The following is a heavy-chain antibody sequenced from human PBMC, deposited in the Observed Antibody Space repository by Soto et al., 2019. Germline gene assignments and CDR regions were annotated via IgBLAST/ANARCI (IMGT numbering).Heavy chain of an antibody. CDR3: AKDRDIVVVVAALQH. D-gene: IGHD2-15*01. CDR1: GFTFSSYG. V-gene: IGHV3-30*18. CDR2: ISYDGSNK. Sequence: QVQLVESGGGVVQPGRSLRLSCAASGFTFSSYGMHWVRQAPGKGLEWVAVISYDGSNKYYADSVKGRFTISRDNSKNTLYLQMNSLRVEDTAVYYCAKDRDIVVVVAALQHWGQGTLVTVSS. J-gene: IGHJ1*01.